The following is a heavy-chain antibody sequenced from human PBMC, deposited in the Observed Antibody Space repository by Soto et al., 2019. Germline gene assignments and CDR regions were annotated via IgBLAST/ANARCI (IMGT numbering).Heavy chain of an antibody. Sequence: GGSLRLSCSASGFTFSSYAMHWVRQAPGKGLEYVSAISSNGGSTYYADSVKGRFTISRDNSKNTLYLQMSSLRAEDTAVYYCVKGVRCSSTSCYIGGGYYYYGMDVWGQGTTVTSP. J-gene: IGHJ6*02. D-gene: IGHD2-2*02. V-gene: IGHV3-64D*06. CDR2: ISSNGGST. CDR3: VKGVRCSSTSCYIGGGYYYYGMDV. CDR1: GFTFSSYA.